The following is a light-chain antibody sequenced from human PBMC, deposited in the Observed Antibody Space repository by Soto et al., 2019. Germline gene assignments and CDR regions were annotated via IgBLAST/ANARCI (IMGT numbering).Light chain of an antibody. CDR3: LLSYSGAAV. J-gene: IGLJ7*01. V-gene: IGLV7-46*01. Sequence: QTVVTQEPSLTVSPGGTITLTCGSSTGAVTSGHYPYWFQQKPGHVPRTLIYATTGKHSWTPARFSGSLLGGKAALTLSGAQPEDEAEYYCLLSYSGAAVFGGGTQLTVL. CDR2: ATT. CDR1: TGAVTSGHY.